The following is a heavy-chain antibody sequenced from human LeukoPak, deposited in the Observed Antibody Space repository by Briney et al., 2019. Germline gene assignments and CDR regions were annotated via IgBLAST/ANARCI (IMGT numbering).Heavy chain of an antibody. CDR3: ARPRVYDFWSGYYTGKYYFDY. Sequence: ASVKVSCKASGYTFTSYGISWVRQAPGQGLEWMGWISAYNGNTNYAQKLQGRVTMTTDTSTSTAYMELRSLRSDDTAVYYCARPRVYDFWSGYYTGKYYFDYWGQGTLVTVSS. V-gene: IGHV1-18*01. J-gene: IGHJ4*02. CDR1: GYTFTSYG. CDR2: ISAYNGNT. D-gene: IGHD3-3*01.